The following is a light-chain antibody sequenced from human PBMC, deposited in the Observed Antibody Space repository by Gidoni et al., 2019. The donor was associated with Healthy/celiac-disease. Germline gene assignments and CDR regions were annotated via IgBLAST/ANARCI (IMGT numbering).Light chain of an antibody. V-gene: IGKV1-39*01. CDR2: AAA. CDR1: QSISSY. CDR3: QQSYSTPFT. J-gene: IGKJ3*01. Sequence: DIKTAPAPSSLSASVGDRVTITCRARQSISSYLHWYQQKPGKAPKLLIYAAASLQSGVPSRFSGSGSGTDFTLTISSLQPEDFATYYCQQSYSTPFTFXPXTKVDIK.